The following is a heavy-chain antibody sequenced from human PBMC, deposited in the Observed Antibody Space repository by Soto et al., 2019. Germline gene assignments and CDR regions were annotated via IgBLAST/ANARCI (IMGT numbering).Heavy chain of an antibody. J-gene: IGHJ6*04. Sequence: EVQLVESGGGLVQPGGSLRLSCAASGFTLSGRSMHWVRQAPGKGLVYVSGIDSSGTVSSYADSVKGRFTSSRDNAKNMLFLQMNSLRVEDTAVYYCARGWFGPDVWGKGNTVTVSS. V-gene: IGHV3-74*01. D-gene: IGHD3-10*01. CDR3: ARGWFGPDV. CDR1: GFTLSGRS. CDR2: IDSSGTVS.